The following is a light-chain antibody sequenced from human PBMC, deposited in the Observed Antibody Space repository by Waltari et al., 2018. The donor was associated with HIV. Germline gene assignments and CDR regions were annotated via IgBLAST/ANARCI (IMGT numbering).Light chain of an antibody. CDR2: EVN. J-gene: IGLJ6*01. V-gene: IGLV2-8*01. CDR3: SSYAGSGKLLL. CDR1: SNDLGPYNY. Sequence: QSALTQPPAASGSPGQSVTISCTGTSNDLGPYNYVSWYQQHPDKAPRLLIKEVNEGPSGVPGRCSGSKSGNAASLTVSGLQAEDEADYYCSSYAGSGKLLLVGGGTKVTVL.